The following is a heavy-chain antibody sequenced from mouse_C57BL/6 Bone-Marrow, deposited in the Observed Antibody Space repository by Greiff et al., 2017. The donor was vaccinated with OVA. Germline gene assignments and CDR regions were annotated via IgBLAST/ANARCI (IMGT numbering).Heavy chain of an antibody. Sequence: VQLQQSGAELARPGASVKLSCKASGYTFTSYGISWVKQRTGQGLEWIGEIYPRSGNTYYNEKFKGKATLTADKSSSTAYMELRSLTAEGSAVYCCARDYYGTWVAYWGQGTLVTVSA. CDR3: ARDYYGTWVAY. CDR2: IYPRSGNT. J-gene: IGHJ3*01. D-gene: IGHD1-1*01. V-gene: IGHV1-81*01. CDR1: GYTFTSYG.